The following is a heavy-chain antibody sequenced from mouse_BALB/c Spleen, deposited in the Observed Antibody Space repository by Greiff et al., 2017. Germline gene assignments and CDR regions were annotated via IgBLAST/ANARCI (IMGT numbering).Heavy chain of an antibody. CDR1: GFAFSSYD. CDR2: ISSGGGST. Sequence: EVQRVESGGGLVKPGGSLKLSCAASGFAFSSYDMSWVRQTPEKRLEWVAYISSGGGSTYYPDTVKGRFTISRDNAKNTLYLQMSSLKSEDTAMYYCARLWGNYLLYYFDYWGQGTTLTVSS. D-gene: IGHD2-1*01. J-gene: IGHJ2*01. CDR3: ARLWGNYLLYYFDY. V-gene: IGHV5-12-1*01.